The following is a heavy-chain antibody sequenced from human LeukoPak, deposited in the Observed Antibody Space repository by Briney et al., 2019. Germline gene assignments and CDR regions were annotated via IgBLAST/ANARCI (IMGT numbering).Heavy chain of an antibody. J-gene: IGHJ4*02. Sequence: GGSLRLSCAASGFTFSSYGMHWVRQAPGKGLEWVAVIWYDGSNKYYADSVKGRFTISRDDSKNTVYLQMNSLGPEDTAFYYCARGYSSSWLGYFDYWGQGTLVTVSS. CDR1: GFTFSSYG. CDR3: ARGYSSSWLGYFDY. CDR2: IWYDGSNK. V-gene: IGHV3-33*01. D-gene: IGHD6-13*01.